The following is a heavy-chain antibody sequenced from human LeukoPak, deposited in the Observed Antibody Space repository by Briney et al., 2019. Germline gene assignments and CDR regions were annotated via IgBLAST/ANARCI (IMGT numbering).Heavy chain of an antibody. CDR1: GGSISSGDYY. V-gene: IGHV4-30-4*08. Sequence: PSETLSLTCTVSGGSISSGDYYWSWIRQPPGKGLEWIGYIYYSGSTYYNPSLKSRVTISVDTSKNQFSLKLSSVTAADTAVYYCAREYQPNRGPLGYWGQGTLVTVSS. CDR2: IYYSGST. J-gene: IGHJ4*02. D-gene: IGHD2-2*01. CDR3: AREYQPNRGPLGY.